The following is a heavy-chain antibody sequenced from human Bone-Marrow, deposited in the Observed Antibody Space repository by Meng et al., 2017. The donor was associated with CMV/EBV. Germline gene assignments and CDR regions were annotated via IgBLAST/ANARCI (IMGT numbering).Heavy chain of an antibody. CDR1: GFGFNNYA. V-gene: IGHV3-74*01. CDR2: HYNDVSSI. D-gene: IGHD1-14*01. J-gene: IGHJ3*02. Sequence: GESLKISCAASGFGFNNYAMTWVRQAPGKGLEWVSRHYNDVSSISYADSVKGRLTISRDNAKKTLYLQMNSLRADDTAVYYCARGLSYMAFDMWGQGTMVTFSS. CDR3: ARGLSYMAFDM.